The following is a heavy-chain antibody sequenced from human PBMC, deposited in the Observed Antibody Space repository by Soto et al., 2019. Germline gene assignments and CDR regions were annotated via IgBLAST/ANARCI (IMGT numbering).Heavy chain of an antibody. CDR2: VSAYNGNT. D-gene: IGHD1-26*01. J-gene: IGHJ4*02. Sequence: QVQLVQSGAEVKKPGASVKVSCKASGYTFTSYGISWVRQATGQGLEWMGWVSAYNGNTNYAQKLQGRVTMTTDTSTNTAEMEMRSMRSDDTAVYYYARAGVWEPIDYWGQGTLATVSS. V-gene: IGHV1-18*01. CDR1: GYTFTSYG. CDR3: ARAGVWEPIDY.